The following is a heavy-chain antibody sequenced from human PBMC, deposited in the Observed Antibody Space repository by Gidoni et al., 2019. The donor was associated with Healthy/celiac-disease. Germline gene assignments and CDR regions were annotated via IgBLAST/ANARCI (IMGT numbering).Heavy chain of an antibody. D-gene: IGHD3-10*01. CDR1: GGTFSSYA. J-gene: IGHJ4*02. CDR2: IIPIFGTA. CDR3: ARVHYGSGRHFDY. V-gene: IGHV1-69*01. Sequence: QVQLVQSGAEVKKPGSSVKVSCKASGGTFSSYAISWVRQAPGQGREWMGGIIPIFGTANYAQEFRSRVTITADESTSTAYMELSSLRSEDTAVYYCARVHYGSGRHFDYWGQGTLVTVSS.